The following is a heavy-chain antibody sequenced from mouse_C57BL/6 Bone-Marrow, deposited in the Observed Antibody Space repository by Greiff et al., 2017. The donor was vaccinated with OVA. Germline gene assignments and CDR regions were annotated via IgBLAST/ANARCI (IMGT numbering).Heavy chain of an antibody. CDR2: ISSGRSTI. CDR3: ASRGNPYYFDY. Sequence: VQLKESGGGLVKPGGSLKLSCAASGFTFSDYGMHWVRQAPEKGLEWVAYISSGRSTIYYADNVKGRFTISRDNAKNTLFLQMTSLRSEDTAMDYCASRGNPYYFDYWGQGTPLTVSS. J-gene: IGHJ2*01. D-gene: IGHD2-1*01. V-gene: IGHV5-17*01. CDR1: GFTFSDYG.